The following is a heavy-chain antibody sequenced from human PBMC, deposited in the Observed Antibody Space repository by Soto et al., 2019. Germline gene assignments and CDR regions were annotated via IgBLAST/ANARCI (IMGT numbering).Heavy chain of an antibody. CDR3: AIDHGYIAARDDAFDI. CDR1: GFTFSSYG. V-gene: IGHV3-30*03. J-gene: IGHJ3*02. D-gene: IGHD6-6*01. CDR2: ISYDRSNK. Sequence: PGGSLRLSCAASGFTFSSYGMHWARQAPGKGLEWVAVISYDRSNKYYADSVKGRFTISRDNSKNTLYLQMNSLRAEDTAVYYFAIDHGYIAARDDAFDIWGQGTMVTVSS.